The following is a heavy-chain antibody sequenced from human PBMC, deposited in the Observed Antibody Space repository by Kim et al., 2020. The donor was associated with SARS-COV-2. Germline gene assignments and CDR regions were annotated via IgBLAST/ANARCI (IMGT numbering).Heavy chain of an antibody. CDR1: GYSFTTYG. Sequence: ASVKVSCKASGYSFTTYGISWVRQAPGQGLEWMGWISGYNGYTNSAQKFQDRVTLTTDASTSTAYMEMRNIRSDDTAVFYCARAADYYTGSGPNDYWGQG. J-gene: IGHJ4*02. CDR2: ISGYNGYT. D-gene: IGHD2-8*02. CDR3: ARAADYYTGSGPNDY. V-gene: IGHV1-18*04.